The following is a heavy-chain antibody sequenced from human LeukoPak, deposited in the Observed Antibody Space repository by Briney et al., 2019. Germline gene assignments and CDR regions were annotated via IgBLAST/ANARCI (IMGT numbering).Heavy chain of an antibody. Sequence: PGGSLRLSCAASGFTFDDYAMHWVRQAPGKGLEWVSGISWNSGSIGYADSVKGRFTISRDNAKNSLYLQMNSLRAEDTALYYCAKDRGAQVVTPSYWGQGTLVTVSS. CDR2: ISWNSGSI. V-gene: IGHV3-9*01. CDR1: GFTFDDYA. J-gene: IGHJ4*02. CDR3: AKDRGAQVVTPSY. D-gene: IGHD3-22*01.